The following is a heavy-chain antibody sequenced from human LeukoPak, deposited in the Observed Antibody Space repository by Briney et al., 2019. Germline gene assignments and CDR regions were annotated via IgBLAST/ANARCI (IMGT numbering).Heavy chain of an antibody. J-gene: IGHJ4*02. Sequence: PSETLSLTCTVSGGSISSSSYYWGWIRQPPGKGLEWIGSIYYSGSTYYNPSLKSRVTISVDTSKNQFSLKLSSVTAADTAVYYCAGHSSGWYAFSPSRTDYWGQGTLVTVSS. CDR2: IYYSGST. D-gene: IGHD6-19*01. CDR1: GGSISSSSYY. CDR3: AGHSSGWYAFSPSRTDY. V-gene: IGHV4-39*01.